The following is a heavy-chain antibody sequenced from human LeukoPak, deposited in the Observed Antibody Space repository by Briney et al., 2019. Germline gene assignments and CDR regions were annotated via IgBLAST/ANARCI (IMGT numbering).Heavy chain of an antibody. Sequence: GESLRISCKGSGYSFSSYWISWVRQMPGKGLEWMGSIDPSDSYTNSSPSFQGHVTISTDKSNSTAYLQWSSLRASDTAMYYCARNRYYYDFSGYYVDYWGQGTLVTVSS. V-gene: IGHV5-10-1*01. J-gene: IGHJ4*02. CDR1: GYSFSSYW. D-gene: IGHD3-22*01. CDR2: IDPSDSYT. CDR3: ARNRYYYDFSGYYVDY.